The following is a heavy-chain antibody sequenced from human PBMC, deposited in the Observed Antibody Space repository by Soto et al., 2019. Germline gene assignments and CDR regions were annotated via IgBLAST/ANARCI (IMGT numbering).Heavy chain of an antibody. V-gene: IGHV1-69*01. J-gene: IGHJ5*02. CDR3: ASGYSSGWYRGNWFDP. Sequence: QVQLVQSGAEVKKPGSSVKVSCKASGGTFSSYAISWVRQAPGQGLEWMGGIIPIFGTANYAQKFQGRVTITADESTSTAYMEMSSLRSEDTAVYYCASGYSSGWYRGNWFDPWGQGTLVTVSS. D-gene: IGHD6-19*01. CDR2: IIPIFGTA. CDR1: GGTFSSYA.